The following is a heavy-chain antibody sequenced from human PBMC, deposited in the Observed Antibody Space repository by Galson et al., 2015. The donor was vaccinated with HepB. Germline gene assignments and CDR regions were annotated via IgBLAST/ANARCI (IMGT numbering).Heavy chain of an antibody. Sequence: CAISGDSVSSNSAAWNWIRQSPSRGLEWLGRTYYRSDWIKDYAVSLRSRVTISSDTSKNQFSLQLSFVTPDDTGVYYCARDPGDASWNYFDSWGQGTLVTVSS. J-gene: IGHJ4*02. CDR3: ARDPGDASWNYFDS. CDR1: GDSVSSNSAA. CDR2: TYYRSDWIK. V-gene: IGHV6-1*01. D-gene: IGHD1-1*01.